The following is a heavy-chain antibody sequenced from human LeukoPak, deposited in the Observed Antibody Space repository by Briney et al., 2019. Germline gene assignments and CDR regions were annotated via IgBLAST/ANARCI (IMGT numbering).Heavy chain of an antibody. Sequence: SETLSLTCTVFGGSVNSGNYYWTWIRQPPGKGLECIGYMYSSGSTTYNPSLKSRVTISVDTSKNQFSLKLSSVTAADTAVYYCARGGSYPIIEYWGQGTLVTVSS. CDR1: GGSVNSGNYY. CDR2: MYSSGST. J-gene: IGHJ4*02. V-gene: IGHV4-61*01. CDR3: ARGGSYPIIEY. D-gene: IGHD3-10*01.